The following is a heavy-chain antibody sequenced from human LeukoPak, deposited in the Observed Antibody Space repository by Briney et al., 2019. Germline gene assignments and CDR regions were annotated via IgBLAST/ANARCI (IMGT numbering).Heavy chain of an antibody. Sequence: SVKVSCKASGGTFSSYAISWVRQAPGQGLEWMGGIIPIFGTANYAQRFQGRVTITADESTSTAYMELSSLRSEDTAVYYCAREGYSGYDSGYWGQGTLVTVSS. V-gene: IGHV1-69*13. CDR3: AREGYSGYDSGY. D-gene: IGHD5-12*01. CDR2: IIPIFGTA. J-gene: IGHJ4*02. CDR1: GGTFSSYA.